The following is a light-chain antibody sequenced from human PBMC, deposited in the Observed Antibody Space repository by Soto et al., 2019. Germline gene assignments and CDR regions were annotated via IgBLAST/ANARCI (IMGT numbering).Light chain of an antibody. CDR2: AAS. V-gene: IGKV1-6*02. CDR3: QQANSFPLT. Sequence: AVYMTQSPSSLSASVGDTVTITCRASRGIRTDLAWYQQQPGKAPKLLICAASTLQSGVPSRFSGSGSGTDFTLTISSLQPEDFATYYCQQANSFPLTFGGGTKVDIK. J-gene: IGKJ4*01. CDR1: RGIRTD.